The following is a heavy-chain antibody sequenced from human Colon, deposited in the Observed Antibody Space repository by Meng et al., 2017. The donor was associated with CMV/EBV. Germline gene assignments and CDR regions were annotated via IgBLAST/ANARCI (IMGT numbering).Heavy chain of an antibody. V-gene: IGHV4-61*01. Sequence: VSGGCGHRGSYHWTWLRQHPRKGLECIGYISYSGTTNYTPSLKSRLTIEVDTSRNQFSLKLTSVTAADTAMYYCAREASGWSTGVDSWGQGTLVTVSS. D-gene: IGHD6-19*01. J-gene: IGHJ4*02. CDR2: ISYSGTT. CDR1: GGCGHRGSYH. CDR3: AREASGWSTGVDS.